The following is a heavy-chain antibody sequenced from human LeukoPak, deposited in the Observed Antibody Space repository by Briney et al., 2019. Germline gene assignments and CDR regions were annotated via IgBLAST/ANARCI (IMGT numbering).Heavy chain of an antibody. CDR2: ISSSSTYI. V-gene: IGHV3-21*01. Sequence: GGSLRLSCAASGFTFASETMNWVRQAPGKGVEWVSSISSSSTYIYYADSVRGRFTISRDNAKNLIFLQMNSLRVEDTALYYCARGTRDDYVWGSYRHSWFDPWGQGILVTVSS. CDR3: ARGTRDDYVWGSYRHSWFDP. CDR1: GFTFASET. D-gene: IGHD3-16*02. J-gene: IGHJ5*02.